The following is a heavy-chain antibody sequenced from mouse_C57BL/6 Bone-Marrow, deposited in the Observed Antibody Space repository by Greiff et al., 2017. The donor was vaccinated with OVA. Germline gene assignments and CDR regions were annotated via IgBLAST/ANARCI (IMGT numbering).Heavy chain of an antibody. V-gene: IGHV1-63*01. D-gene: IGHD2-1*01. CDR1: GYTFTNYW. CDR2: IYPGGGYT. J-gene: IGHJ1*03. CDR3: ARSFYPGYFDV. Sequence: QVQLQQSGAELVRPGTSVKMSCKASGYTFTNYWIGWAKQRPGHGLEWIGDIYPGGGYTNYNEKFKGKATLTADKSSSTAYMQFSRLTSEDSAIYYCARSFYPGYFDVWGTGTTVTVSS.